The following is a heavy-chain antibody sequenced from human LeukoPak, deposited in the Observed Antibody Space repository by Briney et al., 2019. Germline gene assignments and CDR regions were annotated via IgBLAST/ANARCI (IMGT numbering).Heavy chain of an antibody. J-gene: IGHJ4*02. V-gene: IGHV3-7*01. D-gene: IGHD6-19*01. CDR3: TRRGGSSGWYGPNFDY. CDR1: GFTFSSYW. CDR2: IKPDGSDK. Sequence: QPGGSLRLSCASSGFTFSSYWMHWVRQAPGKGLEWVANIKPDGSDKYYVDSVKGRFAISRDNAKNSLFLQMNSLTGEDTAVYYCTRRGGSSGWYGPNFDYWGQGTLVTVSS.